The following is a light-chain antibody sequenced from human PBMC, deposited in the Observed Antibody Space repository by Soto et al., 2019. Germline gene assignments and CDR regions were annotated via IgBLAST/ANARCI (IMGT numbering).Light chain of an antibody. CDR1: QSISNY. Sequence: DIQMTQSPSSLSASVGDRVTITCRASQSISNYLNWYQQKPGKAPKLLINAASSLQSGVPSGFSGSGSGTDFTLTISSLQPEDFATYYCQQSYSTLALTFGGGTKVEIK. CDR2: AAS. CDR3: QQSYSTLALT. J-gene: IGKJ4*01. V-gene: IGKV1-39*01.